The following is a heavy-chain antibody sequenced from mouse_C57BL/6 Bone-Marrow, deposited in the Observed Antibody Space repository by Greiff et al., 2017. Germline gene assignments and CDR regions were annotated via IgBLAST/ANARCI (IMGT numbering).Heavy chain of an antibody. CDR2: ISSGGSYT. J-gene: IGHJ2*01. CDR1: GFTFSSYG. Sequence: DVKLVESGGDLVKPGGSLKLSCAASGFTFSSYGMSWVRQTPDKRLEWVATISSGGSYTYYPDSVKGRFTISRDNAKNTLYLQMSSLKSEDTAMYYCARPSYGSSYHFDYWGQGTTLTVSS. D-gene: IGHD1-1*01. V-gene: IGHV5-6*02. CDR3: ARPSYGSSYHFDY.